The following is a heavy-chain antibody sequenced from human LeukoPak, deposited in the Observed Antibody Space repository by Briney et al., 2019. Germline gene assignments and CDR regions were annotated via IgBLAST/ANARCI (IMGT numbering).Heavy chain of an antibody. V-gene: IGHV6-1*02. CDR2: TYYRSKWYN. D-gene: IGHD3-10*01. J-gene: IGHJ6*02. Sequence: GPALVKPSQTLSLTCAISGDSVSSNSAAWNWIRQSPSRGLEWLGRTYYRSKWYNDYAVSVKSRITINPDTSKNQFSLQLNSVTPEDTAVYYCARAPSVRLWFGDIDGMDVWGQGTTVTVSS. CDR3: ARAPSVRLWFGDIDGMDV. CDR1: GDSVSSNSAA.